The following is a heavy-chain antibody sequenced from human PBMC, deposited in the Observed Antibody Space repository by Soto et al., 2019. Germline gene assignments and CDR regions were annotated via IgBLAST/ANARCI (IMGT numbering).Heavy chain of an antibody. V-gene: IGHV1-2*04. D-gene: IGHD3-3*01. CDR3: ARDRMGGVANHYHYGKDV. CDR2: INPNSGGT. J-gene: IGHJ6*02. Sequence: ASVKVSCKASGCTFTGYYMHCVRQAPGQGLEWMGWINPNSGGTNYAQKFQGWVTMTRDTSISTAYMELSRLRSDDTAVYYCARDRMGGVANHYHYGKDVWGQGTTVIVSS. CDR1: GCTFTGYY.